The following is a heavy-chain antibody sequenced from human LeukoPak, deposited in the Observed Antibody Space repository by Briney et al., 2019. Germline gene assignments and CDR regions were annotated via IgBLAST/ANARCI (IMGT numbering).Heavy chain of an antibody. Sequence: GGSLRLSCVASGFTFAARALTWVRQAPGKGLEWVSSISSGGSSTYYADSVKGRFTISRDNSKNTLYLQMNSLRAEDTAVYYCAKEKDYGDYVVDYWGQGTLVTVSS. D-gene: IGHD4-17*01. CDR3: AKEKDYGDYVVDY. CDR2: ISSGGSST. CDR1: GFTFAARA. V-gene: IGHV3-23*01. J-gene: IGHJ4*02.